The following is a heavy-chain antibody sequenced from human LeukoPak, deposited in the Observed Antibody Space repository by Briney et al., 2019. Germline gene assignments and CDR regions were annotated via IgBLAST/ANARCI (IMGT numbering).Heavy chain of an antibody. CDR1: GFTFSSCW. D-gene: IGHD1-26*01. CDR3: ARLMGERSLFDY. Sequence: GGSLRLSCAPSGFTFSSCWMTWVRQAPGKGLEWVANIKQDGNEKYYVDSVKGRFSISRDNAKNSVYLQMNSLRAEDTAVYYCARLMGERSLFDYWGQGVLVTVSS. CDR2: IKQDGNEK. V-gene: IGHV3-7*02. J-gene: IGHJ4*02.